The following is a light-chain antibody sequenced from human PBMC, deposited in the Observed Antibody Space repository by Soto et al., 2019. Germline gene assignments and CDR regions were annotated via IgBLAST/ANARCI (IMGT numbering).Light chain of an antibody. V-gene: IGLV2-8*01. CDR3: SAYAGSRV. CDR1: SSDVGAYNY. J-gene: IGLJ3*02. Sequence: QSVPTQPPSASGSPGQSVTISCTGTSSDVGAYNYVSWHQQHPGKAPKLIIFEVNKRPSGVPDRFSGSKSGNTASLTVSGLQAEDEADYYCSAYAGSRVFGGGTKLTVL. CDR2: EVN.